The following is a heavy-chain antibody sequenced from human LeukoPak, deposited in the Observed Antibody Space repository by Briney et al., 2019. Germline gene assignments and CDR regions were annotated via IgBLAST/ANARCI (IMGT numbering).Heavy chain of an antibody. CDR2: ISSSGSTI. D-gene: IGHD3-16*01. V-gene: IGHV3-11*04. CDR1: GFTFSDYY. CDR3: ASGLGVLGYFDY. Sequence: VEPGGSLILSCAAFGFTFSDYYMSWVRQAPGKGLEWVSYISSSGSTIYYADSVKGRFTISRDNAKNSLYLQMNSLRAEDTAVYYCASGLGVLGYFDYWGQGTLVTVSS. J-gene: IGHJ4*02.